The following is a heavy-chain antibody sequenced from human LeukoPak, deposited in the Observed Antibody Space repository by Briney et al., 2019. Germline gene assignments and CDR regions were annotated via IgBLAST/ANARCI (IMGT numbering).Heavy chain of an antibody. CDR1: GGSISSGAYY. J-gene: IGHJ6*02. CDR2: IYYSGST. D-gene: IGHD5-18*01. V-gene: IGHV4-31*03. Sequence: TSETLSLTCTVSGGSISSGAYYWNWIRQHPGKGLEWIGYIYYSGSTYYNPSLKSRVTISVDTSKNQFSLKLSSVTAADTAVYYCAREGYSYPYYYYGMDVWGQGTTVTVSS. CDR3: AREGYSYPYYYYGMDV.